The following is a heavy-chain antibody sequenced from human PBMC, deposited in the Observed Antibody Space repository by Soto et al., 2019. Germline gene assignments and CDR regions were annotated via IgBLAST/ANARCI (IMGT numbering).Heavy chain of an antibody. J-gene: IGHJ4*02. CDR2: ISYDGSNK. CDR1: GFTFSDYG. CDR3: AKGKYYFDY. V-gene: IGHV3-30*18. Sequence: PGGSLRLSCAASGFTFSDYGMHWVRQAPGKGLEWVAFISYDGSNKYYADSVKGRFTISRDNSKNTLYLQMNSLRAEDTAVYYCAKGKYYFDYWGQGTLVTVSS.